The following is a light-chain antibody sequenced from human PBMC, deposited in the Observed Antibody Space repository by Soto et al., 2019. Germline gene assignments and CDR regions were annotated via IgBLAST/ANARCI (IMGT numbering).Light chain of an antibody. J-gene: IGLJ2*01. V-gene: IGLV2-8*01. CDR2: EVT. Sequence: QSVLTQPPSASGSPGQSVTISCTGTSSDVGGYDYVSWYQQQSGKAPKLIIYEVTNRPSGVPDRFSGSKSGNTASLTVSGLQAEDEADYYCSSYAGISNVSFGAGTKLTVL. CDR3: SSYAGISNVS. CDR1: SSDVGGYDY.